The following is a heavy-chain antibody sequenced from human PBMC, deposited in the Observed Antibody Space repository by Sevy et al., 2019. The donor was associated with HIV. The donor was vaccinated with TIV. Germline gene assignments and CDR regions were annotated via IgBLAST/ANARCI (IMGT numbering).Heavy chain of an antibody. J-gene: IGHJ6*02. Sequence: SETLSLTCTVSGDSISSNYWNWIRQPPGKGLEWIGYIYYSGSTNYNPSLKSRVTISVDTSKNQFSLGLSSVTAADTAVYYCARQSVTYDILTGWNYYGVDVWGQRTTVTVSS. CDR3: ARQSVTYDILTGWNYYGVDV. CDR2: IYYSGST. D-gene: IGHD3-9*01. CDR1: GDSISSNY. V-gene: IGHV4-59*08.